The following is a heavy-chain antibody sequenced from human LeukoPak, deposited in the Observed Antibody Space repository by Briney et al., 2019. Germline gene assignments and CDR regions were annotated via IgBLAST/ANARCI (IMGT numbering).Heavy chain of an antibody. CDR2: LRGDGET. Sequence: GGSLRLSCAASGFIFSNYAMSWVRQAPAGGLEWVSSLRGDGETFYADSVKGRFTISRDNPRNTLYLQMNSLRGDDTAVYYCAIMHGYYDGSGYWVQWGQGTLVTVSS. CDR1: GFIFSNYA. J-gene: IGHJ4*02. D-gene: IGHD3-22*01. CDR3: AIMHGYYDGSGYWVQ. V-gene: IGHV3-23*01.